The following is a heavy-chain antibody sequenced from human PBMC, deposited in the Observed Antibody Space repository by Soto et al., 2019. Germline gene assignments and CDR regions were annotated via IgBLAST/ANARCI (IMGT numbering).Heavy chain of an antibody. D-gene: IGHD3-10*01. V-gene: IGHV4-59*01. Sequence: PSETLSLTCTVSGGSISSYYWSWIRQPPGKGLKWIGYIYYSGSTNYNPSIKSRVTISVDTSKNQFSLKLSSVTAADTAVYYCARDSMVRGVMNYYGMDVWGQGTTVT. CDR3: ARDSMVRGVMNYYGMDV. CDR2: IYYSGST. J-gene: IGHJ6*02. CDR1: GGSISSYY.